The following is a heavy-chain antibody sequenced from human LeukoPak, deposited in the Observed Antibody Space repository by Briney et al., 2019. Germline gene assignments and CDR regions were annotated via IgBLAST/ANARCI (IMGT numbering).Heavy chain of an antibody. CDR1: GGSISSGGYY. J-gene: IGHJ3*02. D-gene: IGHD2-15*01. Sequence: PSQTLSLTCTVFGGSISSGGYYWSWIRQHPGKGLEWIGYIYYSGSTYYNPSLKSRVTISVDTSKNQFSLKLSSVTAADTAVYYCARGRYCSADICSGGDAFDIWGQGTMVSVSS. CDR3: ARGRYCSADICSGGDAFDI. CDR2: IYYSGST. V-gene: IGHV4-31*03.